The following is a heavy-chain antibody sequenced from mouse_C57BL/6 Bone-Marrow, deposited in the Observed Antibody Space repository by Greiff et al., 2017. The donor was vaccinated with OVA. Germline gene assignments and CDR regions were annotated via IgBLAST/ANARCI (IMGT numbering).Heavy chain of an antibody. J-gene: IGHJ4*01. CDR2: IDPSDSYT. CDR1: GYTFTSYW. Sequence: QVQLQQSGAELVMPGASVKLSCKASGYTFTSYWMHWVKQRPGQGLEWIGEIDPSDSYTNYNQKFKGKSTLTVDKSSSTAYMQLSSLTSEDSAVYYCAREAVVATPYAMDYWGQGTSVTVSS. V-gene: IGHV1-69*01. D-gene: IGHD1-1*01. CDR3: AREAVVATPYAMDY.